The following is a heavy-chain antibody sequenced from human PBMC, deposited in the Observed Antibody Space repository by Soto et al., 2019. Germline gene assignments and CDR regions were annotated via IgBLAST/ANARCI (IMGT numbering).Heavy chain of an antibody. CDR2: IYWDDDK. V-gene: IGHV2-5*02. CDR1: GFSLSTSGVG. D-gene: IGHD3-3*01. CDR3: AHSPGVSLGVVITEREGYVDD. J-gene: IGHJ4*02. Sequence: QITLKESGPTLVKPTQTLTLTCTFSGFSLSTSGVGVGWIRQPPGKALEWLALIYWDDDKRYSPSLKSRLTITKDTSKNQVVLTMTNMDPVDNATYCCAHSPGVSLGVVITEREGYVDDWGQGTLVTVSS.